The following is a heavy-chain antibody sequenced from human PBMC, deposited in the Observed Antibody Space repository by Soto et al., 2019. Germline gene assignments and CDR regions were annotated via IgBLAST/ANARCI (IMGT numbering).Heavy chain of an antibody. V-gene: IGHV4-59*01. Sequence: SETLSLTCTVSGGSISSYYWSWIRQPPGKELEWIGYIYYSGSTNYNPSLKSRVTISVDTSKNQFSLKLSSVTAADTAVYYCARALGYCSGGSCSPPYYYGMDVWGQGTTVTVSS. CDR1: GGSISSYY. CDR3: ARALGYCSGGSCSPPYYYGMDV. CDR2: IYYSGST. D-gene: IGHD2-15*01. J-gene: IGHJ6*02.